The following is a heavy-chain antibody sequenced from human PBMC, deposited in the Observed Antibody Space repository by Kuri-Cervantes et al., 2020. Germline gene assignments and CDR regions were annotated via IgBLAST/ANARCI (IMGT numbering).Heavy chain of an antibody. Sequence: GGSLRLSCAASGFTFADYAMHWVRQPPGKGLEWVSGISWNSGSIGYADSVKGRFTISRDNAKNSLYLQMNSLRAEDTALYYCAKATGNWYYYYYMDVWGKGTTVTVSS. CDR3: AKATGNWYYYYYMDV. J-gene: IGHJ6*03. D-gene: IGHD3-9*01. CDR1: GFTFADYA. CDR2: ISWNSGSI. V-gene: IGHV3-9*01.